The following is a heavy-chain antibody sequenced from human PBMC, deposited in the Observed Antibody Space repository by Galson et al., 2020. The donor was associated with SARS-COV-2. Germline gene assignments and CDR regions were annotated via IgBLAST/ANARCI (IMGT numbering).Heavy chain of an antibody. CDR1: GGSISSYY. CDR3: ARDRRYSGYLGFDY. J-gene: IGHJ4*02. D-gene: IGHD5-12*01. Sequence: SETLSLTCTVSGGSISSYYWSWIRQPPGKGLEWIGYIYYSGSTNYNPSLKSRVTISVDTSKNQFSLKLSSVTAADTAVYYCARDRRYSGYLGFDYWGQGTLVTVSS. V-gene: IGHV4-59*01. CDR2: IYYSGST.